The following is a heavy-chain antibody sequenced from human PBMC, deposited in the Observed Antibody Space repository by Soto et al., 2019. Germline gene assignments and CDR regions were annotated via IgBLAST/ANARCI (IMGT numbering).Heavy chain of an antibody. J-gene: IGHJ4*02. V-gene: IGHV3-53*01. CDR2: IYSGGST. Sequence: EVQLVESGGGLIQPGGSLRLSCAASGFSVSSNYMSWVRQAPGKGLEWVSVIYSGGSTHYADSVEGRFTISRDISKNTWYLQMNSLRAEDTAVYYCARDPGRIAVAGTSWGQGTLVTVSS. CDR1: GFSVSSNY. CDR3: ARDPGRIAVAGTS. D-gene: IGHD6-19*01.